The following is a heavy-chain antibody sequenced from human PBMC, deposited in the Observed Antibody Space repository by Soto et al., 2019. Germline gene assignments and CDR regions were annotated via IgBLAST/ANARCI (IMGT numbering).Heavy chain of an antibody. D-gene: IGHD6-6*01. J-gene: IGHJ4*02. CDR1: GGSTTNYY. CDR2: IYYSGST. V-gene: IGHV4-59*01. CDR3: ARVRASSVGALDY. Sequence: PSETLSLTCTVSGGSTTNYYWSWIRQPPGKGLEWIGYIYYSGSTNYNPSLKSRVTISVDTSKNQFSLKLTSVTAADTAVYYCARVRASSVGALDYWGQGTLVTVS.